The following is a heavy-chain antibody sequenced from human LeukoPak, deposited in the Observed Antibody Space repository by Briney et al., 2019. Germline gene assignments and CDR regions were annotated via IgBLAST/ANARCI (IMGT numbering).Heavy chain of an antibody. CDR3: AMTTVTYDAFDI. CDR1: GFTFDDYA. V-gene: IGHV3-9*01. Sequence: GRSLRLSCAASGFTFDDYAMHWVRPAPGKGLEWVSGISWHSGSIGYADSVKGRFTISRDNAKNSLYLQMNSLRAEDTALYYCAMTTVTYDAFDIWGQGTMVTVSS. D-gene: IGHD4-17*01. CDR2: ISWHSGSI. J-gene: IGHJ3*02.